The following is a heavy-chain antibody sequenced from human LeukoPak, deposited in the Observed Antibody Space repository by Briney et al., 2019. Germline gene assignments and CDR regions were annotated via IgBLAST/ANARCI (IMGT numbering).Heavy chain of an antibody. Sequence: SETLSLTCTVSGGSISSGSYYWSWIRQPAGKGLEWIGRIYTSGSTNYNPSLKSRVTISVDTSKNQFSLKLSSVTAADTAVYYCAREYCSSTSCYHETDYWGQGTLVTVS. V-gene: IGHV4-61*02. J-gene: IGHJ4*02. CDR1: GGSISSGSYY. CDR2: IYTSGST. D-gene: IGHD2-2*01. CDR3: AREYCSSTSCYHETDY.